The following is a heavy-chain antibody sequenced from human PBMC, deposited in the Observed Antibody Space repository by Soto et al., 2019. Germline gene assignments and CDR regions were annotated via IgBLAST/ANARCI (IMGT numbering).Heavy chain of an antibody. V-gene: IGHV4-34*01. J-gene: IGHJ3*02. CDR2: INHSGST. CDR1: GGSFSGYY. Sequence: SETLSLTCAVYGGSFSGYYWSWIRQPPGKGLEWIGEINHSGSTNYNPSLKSRVTISVDTSKNQFSLKLSSVTAADTAVYYCACQLPDSREELDAFDIWDQGTMVTVSS. CDR3: ACQLPDSREELDAFDI. D-gene: IGHD3-22*01.